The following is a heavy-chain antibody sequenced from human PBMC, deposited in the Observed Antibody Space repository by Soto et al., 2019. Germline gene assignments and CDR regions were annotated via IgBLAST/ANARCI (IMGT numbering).Heavy chain of an antibody. CDR3: KREGSANYYYYGMED. CDR2: INTHNGNT. D-gene: IGHD3-16*01. Sequence: ASVKVSCKASGYTFTTYGISWVRQAPGQGLEWLGWINTHNGNTNYAQNLQGRVIMTADTSTSTAYMELRSLRSDDTAIYYCKREGSANYYYYGMEDWVKGS. J-gene: IGHJ6*04. CDR1: GYTFTTYG. V-gene: IGHV1-18*01.